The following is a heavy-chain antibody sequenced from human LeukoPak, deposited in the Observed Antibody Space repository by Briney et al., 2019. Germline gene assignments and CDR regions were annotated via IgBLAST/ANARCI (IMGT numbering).Heavy chain of an antibody. J-gene: IGHJ4*02. Sequence: PGGSLRLSCTASGFTFCDYAMSWVRQAPGKGLEWVGFIRSKAYGGTTEYAACVKGRFTISRDDSKSIAYLQMNSLKTEDTAVYYCTRDPLGGVLYSSNYFVYWGQGTLVTVSS. V-gene: IGHV3-49*04. CDR3: TRDPLGGVLYSSNYFVY. CDR1: GFTFCDYA. D-gene: IGHD6-13*01. CDR2: IRSKAYGGTT.